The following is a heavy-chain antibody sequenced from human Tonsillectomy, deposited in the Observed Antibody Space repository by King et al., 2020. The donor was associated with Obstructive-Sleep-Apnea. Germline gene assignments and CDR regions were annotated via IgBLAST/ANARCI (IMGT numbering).Heavy chain of an antibody. V-gene: IGHV5-51*01. D-gene: IGHD1-7*01. CDR3: ASQGDLLELRDDALDI. Sequence: QLVQSRAEVKKPGESLKISCKASGYNFAINWIGWVRQMPGKGLQWMGIIFPADSDTRYSPSFQGRVTLSADKSISTAYLQWSSLKASDTAMYYCASQGDLLELRDDALDIWGQGTMVTVSS. J-gene: IGHJ3*02. CDR1: GYNFAINW. CDR2: IFPADSDT.